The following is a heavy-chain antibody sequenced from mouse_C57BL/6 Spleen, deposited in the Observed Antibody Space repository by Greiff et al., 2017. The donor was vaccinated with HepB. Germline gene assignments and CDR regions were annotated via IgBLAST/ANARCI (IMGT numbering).Heavy chain of an antibody. V-gene: IGHV5-16*01. CDR2: INYDGSST. Sequence: DVMLVESEGGLVQPGSSMKLSCTASGFTFSDYYMAWVRQVPEKGLEWVANINYDGSSTYYLDSLKSRFIISRDNAKNILYLQMSSLKSEDTATYYCARERRDYYGSLAYWGQGTLVTVSA. J-gene: IGHJ3*01. D-gene: IGHD1-1*01. CDR1: GFTFSDYY. CDR3: ARERRDYYGSLAY.